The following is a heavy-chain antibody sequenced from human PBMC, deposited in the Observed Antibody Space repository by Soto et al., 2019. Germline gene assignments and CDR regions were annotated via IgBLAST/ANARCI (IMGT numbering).Heavy chain of an antibody. J-gene: IGHJ4*02. CDR3: ARVSFETSGFADY. V-gene: IGHV1-69*05. CDR2: IIPIFGTA. Sequence: GASVKVSCKASGGTFSSYAISWVRQAPGQGLEWMGGIIPIFGTANYAQKFQGRVTITRDTSARTAYMDLSSLSSKDTAVYFCARVSFETSGFADYWGQGTLVTVSS. CDR1: GGTFSSYA. D-gene: IGHD5-12*01.